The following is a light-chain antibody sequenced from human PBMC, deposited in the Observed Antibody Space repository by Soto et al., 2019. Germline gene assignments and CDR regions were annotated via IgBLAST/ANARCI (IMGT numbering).Light chain of an antibody. V-gene: IGKV1-9*01. CDR3: QQLNSYPLT. CDR2: AAS. Sequence: DIQLTQSPSFLSASVGDRVTITCRASQGISSYLVWYQQKPGRAPKLLIYAASSLQSGVPSRFSGSGSGTEFSLTISSLQPEDFATYYCQQLNSYPLTFGQGTRLEIK. CDR1: QGISSY. J-gene: IGKJ5*01.